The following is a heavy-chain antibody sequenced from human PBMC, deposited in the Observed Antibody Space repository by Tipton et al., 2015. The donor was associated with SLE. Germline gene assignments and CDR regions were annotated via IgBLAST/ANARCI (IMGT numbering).Heavy chain of an antibody. J-gene: IGHJ5*02. Sequence: QLVQSGAEVKKPGASVKVSCKASGYTFTGYYIHWVRQAPGQGLEWLGRINPNTGATNYAQDFQGRVTMTRDPSINTAYMDLSRLRSDDTAIYYCARGLMSLVGITGSNWFDPWGQGTLVTVSS. CDR1: GYTFTGYY. D-gene: IGHD3-22*01. V-gene: IGHV1-2*06. CDR3: ARGLMSLVGITGSNWFDP. CDR2: INPNTGAT.